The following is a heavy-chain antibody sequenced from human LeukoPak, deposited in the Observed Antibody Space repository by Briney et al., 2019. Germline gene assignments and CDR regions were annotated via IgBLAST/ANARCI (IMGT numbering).Heavy chain of an antibody. CDR1: GGSISSYY. D-gene: IGHD5-12*01. V-gene: IGHV4-59*01. Sequence: SETLSLTCTVSGGSISSYYWSWIRQPPGKGLEWIGYIYYSGSTHYNPSLKSRVTISVDTSKNQFSLKLRSVTAADTAVYYCARTTEGYVRGPGYSYYYYMDVWSKGTTVTISS. CDR3: ARTTEGYVRGPGYSYYYYMDV. J-gene: IGHJ6*03. CDR2: IYYSGST.